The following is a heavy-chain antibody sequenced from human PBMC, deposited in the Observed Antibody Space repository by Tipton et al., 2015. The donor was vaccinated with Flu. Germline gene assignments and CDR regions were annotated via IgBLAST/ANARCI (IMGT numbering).Heavy chain of an antibody. CDR1: GGSISSSSDY. Sequence: TLSLTCNVSGGSISSSSDYWGWIRRPPGKGLEWIGTIYSSGSTYFNPSLKSRLTISVDTSKNQFSLRLSSVTAADTAVYYCARHTGDSVRGVIDYWGQGTLVTVSS. V-gene: IGHV4-39*01. CDR3: ARHTGDSVRGVIDY. CDR2: IYSSGST. J-gene: IGHJ4*02. D-gene: IGHD3-10*02.